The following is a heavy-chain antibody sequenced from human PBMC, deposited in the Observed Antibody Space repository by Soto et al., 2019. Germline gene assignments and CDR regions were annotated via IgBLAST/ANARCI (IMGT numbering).Heavy chain of an antibody. CDR2: ISGSGGNT. D-gene: IGHD3-22*01. V-gene: IGHV3-23*01. J-gene: IGHJ4*02. CDR1: GFTFSSYA. CDR3: AKDSTIIVVEFDS. Sequence: GGSLRLSCAASGFTFSSYAMSWVRQAPGKGLEWVSVISGSGGNTFYADSVKGRFTISRDNSKNTLYLQMSSLRAEDTAVYYCAKDSTIIVVEFDSWGQGTLVTVSS.